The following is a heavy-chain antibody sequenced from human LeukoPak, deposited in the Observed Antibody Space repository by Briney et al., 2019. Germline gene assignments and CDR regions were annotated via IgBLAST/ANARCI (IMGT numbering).Heavy chain of an antibody. J-gene: IGHJ5*02. Sequence: PSETLSLTCTVSGYSISSGFYWSWIRQPAGKGLEWIGRIFASGSTNYNPSLKSRVTISMDTSKNQFYLKLNSVTAADTAIYYCARDLVQMAQPAWFDPWGQGTLVTVSS. D-gene: IGHD5-24*01. CDR1: GYSISSGFY. CDR3: ARDLVQMAQPAWFDP. CDR2: IFASGST. V-gene: IGHV4-61*02.